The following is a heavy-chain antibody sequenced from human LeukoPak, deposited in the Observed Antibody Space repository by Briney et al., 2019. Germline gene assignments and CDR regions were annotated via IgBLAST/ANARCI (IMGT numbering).Heavy chain of an antibody. Sequence: GGSLRLSCAASGFTFSSYSMNWVRQAPGKGLEWVSSISSSSSYIYYADSVKGRFTISRDNAKNSLYLQMNSLRAEDTAVYYCARDGLEYYDILTGYYNVPLPFDYWGQGTLVTVSS. V-gene: IGHV3-21*01. D-gene: IGHD3-9*01. CDR1: GFTFSSYS. CDR3: ARDGLEYYDILTGYYNVPLPFDY. CDR2: ISSSSSYI. J-gene: IGHJ4*02.